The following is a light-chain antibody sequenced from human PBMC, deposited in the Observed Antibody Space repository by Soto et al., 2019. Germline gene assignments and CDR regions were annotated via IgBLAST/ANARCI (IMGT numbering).Light chain of an antibody. V-gene: IGKV3-15*01. Sequence: EIVMTQSPATLSVSPGERATLSCRASQSVSSNLAWYQQKPGQAPRLLIYGASTRATGIPARFSGSGSGTEITLTISSLQSEDFAVDYCQQYNNWPTFGQGTKVEIK. CDR3: QQYNNWPT. CDR1: QSVSSN. J-gene: IGKJ1*01. CDR2: GAS.